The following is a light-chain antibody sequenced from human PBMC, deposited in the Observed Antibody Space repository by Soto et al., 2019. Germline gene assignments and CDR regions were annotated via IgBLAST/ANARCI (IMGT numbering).Light chain of an antibody. V-gene: IGKV1-5*01. CDR2: DAS. J-gene: IGKJ1*01. CDR1: QSISSW. Sequence: DIQMTQSPSTLSASVGDRVTITCRASQSISSWLAWYQQKPGKAPKLLIFDASNLLSGFPSRFRGIGSGTEFTLPVTSLQPDDFATYHCQKYSSYGTYVHRTKVQ. CDR3: QKYSSYGT.